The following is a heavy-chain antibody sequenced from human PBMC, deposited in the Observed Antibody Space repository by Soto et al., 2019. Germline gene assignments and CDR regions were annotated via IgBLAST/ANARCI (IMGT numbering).Heavy chain of an antibody. D-gene: IGHD3-22*01. CDR1: GYSFTSYW. V-gene: IGHV5-51*01. CDR2: IYPGDSDS. Sequence: GESLKISCKGSGYSFTSYWFGWVRQMPGKGLEWMGIIYPGDSDSRYSPSFQGQVTISADKSISTAYLQWSSLKASDTAMYYCAATYYYDSSGYGTPHFDYWGQGTLVTVSS. J-gene: IGHJ4*02. CDR3: AATYYYDSSGYGTPHFDY.